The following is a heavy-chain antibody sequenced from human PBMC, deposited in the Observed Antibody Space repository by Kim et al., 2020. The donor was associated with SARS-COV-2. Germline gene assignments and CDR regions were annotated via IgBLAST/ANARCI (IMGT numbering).Heavy chain of an antibody. Sequence: SVKVSCKASGGHFDNYAISWVLQAPGQGLEWMGGIIPVFGTADYRQKFQGRVTITADQSTNTVYMELSSLRPDDTSVHYCGCKGIGQIVIYYGMDVW. CDR2: IIPVFGTA. CDR1: GGHFDNYA. D-gene: IGHD2-15*01. J-gene: IGHJ6*01. CDR3: GCKGIGQIVIYYGMDV. V-gene: IGHV1-69*13.